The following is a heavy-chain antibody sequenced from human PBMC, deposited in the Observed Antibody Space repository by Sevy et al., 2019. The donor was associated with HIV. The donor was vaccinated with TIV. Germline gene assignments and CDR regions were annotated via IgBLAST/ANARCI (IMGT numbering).Heavy chain of an antibody. V-gene: IGHV4-39*01. CDR3: ARHPKYYYYFDY. J-gene: IGHJ4*02. CDR1: GGSISSSSYY. CDR2: IYYSGST. Sequence: SETLSLTCTVSGGSISSSSYYWGWIRQPPGKGLEWIGSIYYSGSTYYHPSLKSRVTISVDTSKNQFSLKLSSVTAADTAVYYCARHPKYYYYFDYWGQGTLVTVSS. D-gene: IGHD1-26*01.